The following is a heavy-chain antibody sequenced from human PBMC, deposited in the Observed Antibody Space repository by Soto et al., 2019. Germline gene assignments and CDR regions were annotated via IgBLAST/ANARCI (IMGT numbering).Heavy chain of an antibody. V-gene: IGHV1-18*01. CDR1: GYTFTSYG. J-gene: IGHJ4*02. D-gene: IGHD3-22*01. CDR2: ISAYNGNT. Sequence: QVQLVQSGAEVKKPGASVKVSCKASGYTFTSYGISWVRQAPGQGLEWMGWISAYNGNTNYAQKPQGRVTMTTNTATSKAYIELRSLRSDDTAVYYCARGTANYYESSGYYGDFDYWGKGTLYTVSS. CDR3: ARGTANYYESSGYYGDFDY.